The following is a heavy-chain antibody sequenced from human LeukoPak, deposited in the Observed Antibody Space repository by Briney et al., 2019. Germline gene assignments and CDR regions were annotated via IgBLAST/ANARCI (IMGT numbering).Heavy chain of an antibody. D-gene: IGHD3-16*01. CDR1: GFTFSNHI. Sequence: GGSLRLSCAVSGFTFSNHIISWVRQAPGKALEWLGNMTQDGREKYYVALVKGRFTISRDNAKNSLYLQMNSRRAQDPACLYCARVGDAFDIWGQGTMVTVS. CDR3: ARVGDAFDI. J-gene: IGHJ3*02. CDR2: MTQDGREK. V-gene: IGHV3-7*01.